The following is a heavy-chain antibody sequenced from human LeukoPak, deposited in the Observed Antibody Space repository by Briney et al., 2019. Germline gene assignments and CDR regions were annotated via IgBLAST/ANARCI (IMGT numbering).Heavy chain of an antibody. Sequence: ASVKVSCKASGYTFTDYYMHWVRQAPGQGLEWMGWLNPNSGDTNYAQKFQGRVSMTRDTSISTAYMDLSDLRSDDTAVYYCARGRNKEMTTMSGGSDYWGQGTLVTVSS. D-gene: IGHD5-24*01. CDR1: GYTFTDYY. CDR3: ARGRNKEMTTMSGGSDY. CDR2: LNPNSGDT. V-gene: IGHV1-2*02. J-gene: IGHJ4*02.